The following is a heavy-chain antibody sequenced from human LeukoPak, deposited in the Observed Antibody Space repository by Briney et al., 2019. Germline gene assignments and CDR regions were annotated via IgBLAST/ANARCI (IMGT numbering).Heavy chain of an antibody. CDR3: ARGILRDYYDSSGFYHRGGVGY. J-gene: IGHJ4*02. D-gene: IGHD3-22*01. Sequence: SETLSLTCTVSGYSISSGYYWGWIRQPPGKGLEWIGSIYHSGSTYYNPSLKSRVTISVDTSKNQFSLKLSSVTAADTAVYFCARGILRDYYDSSGFYHRGGVGYWGRGTLVTVSS. V-gene: IGHV4-38-2*02. CDR2: IYHSGST. CDR1: GYSISSGYY.